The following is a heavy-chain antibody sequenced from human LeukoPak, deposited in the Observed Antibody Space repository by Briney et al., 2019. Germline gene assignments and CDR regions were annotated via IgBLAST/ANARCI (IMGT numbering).Heavy chain of an antibody. J-gene: IGHJ4*02. D-gene: IGHD2-15*01. CDR2: ISGNGGTT. CDR3: AKASSYCSGGSCYSASDY. Sequence: GGSLRLSCAASGFTFDDYAMHWVRQAPGKGLEWVSGISGNGGTTYYADSVKGRFTISRDNSKNTLYLQMNSQRAEDTAVYYCAKASSYCSGGSCYSASDYWGQGTLVTVSS. V-gene: IGHV3-23*01. CDR1: GFTFDDYA.